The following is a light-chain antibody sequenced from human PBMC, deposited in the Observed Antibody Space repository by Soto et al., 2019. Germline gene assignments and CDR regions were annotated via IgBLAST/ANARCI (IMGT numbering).Light chain of an antibody. CDR1: QSVNKN. CDR2: GAS. V-gene: IGKV3D-15*01. Sequence: TVMTQSPATLSVSPGESATLSCRASQSVNKNVACHQQKPGQAPGVLIFGASTRATGIPARFSASGSWTEFTLTISSLQSEDFAVYYCQQHYDWLTWTFGQGPKMDIK. J-gene: IGKJ1*01. CDR3: QQHYDWLTWT.